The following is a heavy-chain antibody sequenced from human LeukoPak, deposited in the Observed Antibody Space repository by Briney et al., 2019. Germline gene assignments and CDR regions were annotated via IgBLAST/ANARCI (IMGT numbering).Heavy chain of an antibody. CDR2: VRNKANSYIT. D-gene: IGHD1-26*01. V-gene: IGHV3-72*01. CDR3: GRIRGSYLHWYFDL. CDR1: GFTFSDHY. Sequence: PGGSLRLSCAASGFTFSDHYMDWVRQAPGKGLEWVGRVRNKANSYITMYAASVKGRFTISRNDSENSLYLQMNSLKTEDTAVYYCGRIRGSYLHWYFDLWGRGTLVTVSP. J-gene: IGHJ2*01.